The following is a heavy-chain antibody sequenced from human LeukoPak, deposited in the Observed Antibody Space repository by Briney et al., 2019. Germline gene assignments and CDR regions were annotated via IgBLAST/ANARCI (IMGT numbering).Heavy chain of an antibody. D-gene: IGHD1-26*01. Sequence: ASVKVSCTASGYTFTSYDINWVRQAPGQGLEWMGWMNPNSGNTGYAQKFQGRVTMTRNTSISTAYMELSGLRSEATAVYYCARGKLATPFDLDYWGQGTLVTVSS. CDR2: MNPNSGNT. J-gene: IGHJ4*02. V-gene: IGHV1-8*01. CDR1: GYTFTSYD. CDR3: ARGKLATPFDLDY.